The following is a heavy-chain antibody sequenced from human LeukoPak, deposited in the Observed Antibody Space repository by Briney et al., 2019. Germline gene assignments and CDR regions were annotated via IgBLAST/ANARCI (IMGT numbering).Heavy chain of an antibody. Sequence: SAISRSGCSTYYAHSVKGPFTISRDNSKNTLYLQMNSLRAEDTAVYYCAKFSNILTGYYPYWGQGTLVTVSS. D-gene: IGHD3-9*01. CDR2: ISRSGCST. J-gene: IGHJ4*02. CDR3: AKFSNILTGYYPY. V-gene: IGHV3-23*01.